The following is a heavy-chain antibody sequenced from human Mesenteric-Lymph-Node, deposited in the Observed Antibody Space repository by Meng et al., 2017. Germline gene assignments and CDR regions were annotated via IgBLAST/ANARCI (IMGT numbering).Heavy chain of an antibody. CDR1: GGSISSSRHY. CDR2: IYYSGST. D-gene: IGHD1-26*01. Sequence: QPQLQEAGPGLVKPSETLSLTCTVSGGSISSSRHYWGWIRQPPGKGLEWIGSIYYSGSTYYNPSLRSRVTMSLDTSKNQFSLKLSSVTAADTAVYYCARGQRSYSGSYPEWFDPWGQGTLVTVSS. V-gene: IGHV4-39*01. J-gene: IGHJ5*02. CDR3: ARGQRSYSGSYPEWFDP.